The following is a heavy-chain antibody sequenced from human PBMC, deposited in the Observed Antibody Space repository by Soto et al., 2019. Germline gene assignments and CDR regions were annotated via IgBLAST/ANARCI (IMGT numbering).Heavy chain of an antibody. CDR3: ARGGYSSSWYLGSEFDY. CDR2: MNPNSGNT. V-gene: IGHV1-8*01. J-gene: IGHJ4*02. Sequence: ASVKVSCKASGYTFTSYDINWVRQATGQGLEWMGWMNPNSGNTGYAQKFQGRVTMTRNTSISTAYMELSSLRSEDTAVYYCARGGYSSSWYLGSEFDYWGQGTLVTVSS. D-gene: IGHD6-13*01. CDR1: GYTFTSYD.